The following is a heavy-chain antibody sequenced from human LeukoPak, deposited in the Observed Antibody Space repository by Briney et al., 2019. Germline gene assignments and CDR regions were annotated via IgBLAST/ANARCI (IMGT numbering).Heavy chain of an antibody. Sequence: SETLSLTCAVYGGSFSGYYWSWIRQPPGKGLEWIGEINHSGSTNYNPSLKSRVTISVDTSKNQFSLKLSSVTAADTAVYYRAATYYDFWSGYYPESYFDYWGQGTLVTVSS. V-gene: IGHV4-34*01. CDR2: INHSGST. CDR3: AATYYDFWSGYYPESYFDY. CDR1: GGSFSGYY. D-gene: IGHD3-3*01. J-gene: IGHJ4*02.